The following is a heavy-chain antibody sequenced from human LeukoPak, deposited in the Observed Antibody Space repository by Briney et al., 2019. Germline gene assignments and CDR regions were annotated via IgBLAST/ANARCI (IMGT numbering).Heavy chain of an antibody. CDR2: ITWNSGNT. V-gene: IGHV3-9*01. J-gene: IGHJ4*02. CDR3: AKVRGFAYGYFDS. Sequence: GGSLRLSCAASGFTFDDYAMYWVRQAPGKGLEWVSGITWNSGNTDYADSVKGRFTISRDNAKNSLYLQMNSLRAEDTALYYCAKVRGFAYGYFDSWGQGTLVTVSS. CDR1: GFTFDDYA. D-gene: IGHD5-18*01.